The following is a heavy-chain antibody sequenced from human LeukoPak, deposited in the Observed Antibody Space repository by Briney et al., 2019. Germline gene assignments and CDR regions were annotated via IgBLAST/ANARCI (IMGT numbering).Heavy chain of an antibody. Sequence: GGSLRLSXAASGFTFSSYAMSWVRQAPGKGLEWVSAISGSGGSTYYADSVKGRFTISRDNSKNTLYLQMNSLRAEDTAVYYCAKDKGYSSGWPFDYWGQGTLVTVSS. CDR1: GFTFSSYA. J-gene: IGHJ4*02. CDR3: AKDKGYSSGWPFDY. D-gene: IGHD6-19*01. V-gene: IGHV3-23*01. CDR2: ISGSGGST.